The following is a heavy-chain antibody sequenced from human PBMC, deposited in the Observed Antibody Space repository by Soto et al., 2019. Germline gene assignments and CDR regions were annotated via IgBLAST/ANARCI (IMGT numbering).Heavy chain of an antibody. V-gene: IGHV4-39*01. CDR3: ARFRQTYIPKRLDP. CDR2: IYYSGST. Sequence: SETLSLTCTVSGGSISSSSYYWGWIRQPPGKGLEWIGSIYYSGSTYYNPSLKSRVTISVDTSKNQFSLKLSSVTAADTAVYYCARFRQTYIPKRLDPWGQGTLVTVSS. D-gene: IGHD1-20*01. CDR1: GGSISSSSYY. J-gene: IGHJ5*02.